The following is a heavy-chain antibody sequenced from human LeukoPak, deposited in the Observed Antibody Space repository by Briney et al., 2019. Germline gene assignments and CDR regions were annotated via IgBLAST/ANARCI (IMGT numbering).Heavy chain of an antibody. CDR3: ARNTYYYDNSAGNFDF. D-gene: IGHD3-22*01. CDR2: INPNSGGT. CDR1: GYTFTDYS. Sequence: GASVKVSCKASGYTFTDYSMHWVRQAPGQERDGMGGINPNSGGTNYAQKFQGRVTMTRDTSISTDYMELSGLRSDDTAVFYCARNTYYYDNSAGNFDFWGQGTLVTVSS. J-gene: IGHJ4*02. V-gene: IGHV1-2*02.